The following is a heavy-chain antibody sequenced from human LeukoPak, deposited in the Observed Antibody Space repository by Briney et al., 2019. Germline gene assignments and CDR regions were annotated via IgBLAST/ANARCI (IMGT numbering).Heavy chain of an antibody. Sequence: PSETLSLTCTVSGGSINYDYWSWIRQSPGKRLEWIGYIHYSGATNYSPSLNSRVTISVDTPKNQFSLKLSSVTAADTALYYCATLRGASTAVFDSWGQGTLVTVSS. D-gene: IGHD2-21*02. CDR3: ATLRGASTAVFDS. V-gene: IGHV4-59*08. CDR1: GGSINYDY. CDR2: IHYSGAT. J-gene: IGHJ4*02.